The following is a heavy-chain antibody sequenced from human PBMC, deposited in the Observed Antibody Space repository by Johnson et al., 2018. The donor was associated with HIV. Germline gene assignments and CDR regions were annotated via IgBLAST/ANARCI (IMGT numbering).Heavy chain of an antibody. D-gene: IGHD1-26*01. V-gene: IGHV3-33*06. CDR3: AKVGAKVPDAFDI. J-gene: IGHJ3*02. Sequence: QVQLVESGGDVVQPGRSLRLSCAASGFSFSTYGMHWVRQAPGKGLEWVANIWYDGINKYYADSVKGRFTISRDNSKNTLYLQMNSLRAEDTAVYYCAKVGAKVPDAFDIWGQGTMVTVSS. CDR2: IWYDGINK. CDR1: GFSFSTYG.